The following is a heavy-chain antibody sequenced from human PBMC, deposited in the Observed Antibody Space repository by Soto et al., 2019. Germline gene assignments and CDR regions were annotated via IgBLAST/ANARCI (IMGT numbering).Heavy chain of an antibody. Sequence: PGGSLRLSCVTSGFKFNGYGFHWVRQTPAKGLEWLSFIRYDASNQYYADSVKGRFTISRDNSQNTVYLQMNSLRVEDTAVYFCARDKVAFGVDLWGQGTTVTVSS. D-gene: IGHD5-12*01. CDR1: GFKFNGYG. J-gene: IGHJ6*02. V-gene: IGHV3-30*02. CDR3: ARDKVAFGVDL. CDR2: IRYDASNQ.